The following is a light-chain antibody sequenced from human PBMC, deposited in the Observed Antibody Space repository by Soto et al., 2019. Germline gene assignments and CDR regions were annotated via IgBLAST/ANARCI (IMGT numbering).Light chain of an antibody. CDR2: KAS. Sequence: DIQMTQSPSTLSASVGDRVTINCRASQSISSWLAWYQQKPGKAPKLLIYKASSLESGVPSSFSGSGSGTEFTLTISSLQPDDFATYYCQQYNSYPYTFGQGTKLEVK. J-gene: IGKJ2*01. V-gene: IGKV1-5*03. CDR1: QSISSW. CDR3: QQYNSYPYT.